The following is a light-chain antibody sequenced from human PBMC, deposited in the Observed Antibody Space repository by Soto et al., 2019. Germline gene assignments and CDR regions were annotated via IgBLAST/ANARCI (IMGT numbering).Light chain of an antibody. V-gene: IGKV3-20*01. CDR3: QQYDGSPRT. J-gene: IGKJ1*01. Sequence: EIVLTQSPGTLSVSPGERATLSCRASQSLNSNSLVWHQQKPGQAPRLLIYNVYNRASGIPDRFSGSGSGTDFTLTISRLEPEDFAVYHCQQYDGSPRTFGQGTKVDIK. CDR1: QSLNSNS. CDR2: NVY.